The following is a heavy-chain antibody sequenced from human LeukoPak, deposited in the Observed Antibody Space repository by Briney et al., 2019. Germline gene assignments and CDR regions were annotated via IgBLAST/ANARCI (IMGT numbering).Heavy chain of an antibody. Sequence: PSETLSLTCAVSGGSISSYYWSWIRQPPGKGLEWIGSIYHSGSTYYNPSLKSRVTISVDTSKNQFSLKLSSVTAADTAVYYCARVYSSGWYRGAFDIWGQGTMVTVSS. V-gene: IGHV4-38-2*01. CDR3: ARVYSSGWYRGAFDI. D-gene: IGHD6-19*01. CDR1: GGSISSYY. J-gene: IGHJ3*02. CDR2: IYHSGST.